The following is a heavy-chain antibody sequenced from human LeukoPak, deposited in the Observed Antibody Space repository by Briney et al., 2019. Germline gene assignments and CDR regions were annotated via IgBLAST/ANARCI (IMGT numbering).Heavy chain of an antibody. V-gene: IGHV4-4*09. J-gene: IGHJ4*02. CDR1: GGSISRYY. CDR2: ICTSGST. CDR3: ARRDSSSAVDY. D-gene: IGHD6-6*01. Sequence: SETLSLTCTVSGGSISRYYWSWIRQPPGKGLEWIGYICTSGSTNYNPSLKSRVTISVDTSKNQFSLKLSSVTAADTAVYYCARRDSSSAVDYWGQGTLVTVSS.